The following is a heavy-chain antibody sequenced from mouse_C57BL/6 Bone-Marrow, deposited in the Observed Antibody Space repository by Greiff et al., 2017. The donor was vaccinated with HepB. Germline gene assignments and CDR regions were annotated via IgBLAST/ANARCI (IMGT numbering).Heavy chain of an antibody. J-gene: IGHJ2*01. V-gene: IGHV5-6*01. CDR2: ISSGGSYT. CDR3: ARHFDY. Sequence: EVHLVESGGDLVKPGGSLKLSCAASGFTFSSYGMSWVRQTPDKRLEWVATISSGGSYTYYPDSVKGRFTISRDNAKNTQYLQMSSLKSEDKAMYYCARHFDYWGQGTTLTVSS. CDR1: GFTFSSYG.